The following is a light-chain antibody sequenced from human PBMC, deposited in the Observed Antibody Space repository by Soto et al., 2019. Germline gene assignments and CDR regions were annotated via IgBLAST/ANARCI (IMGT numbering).Light chain of an antibody. Sequence: DIVLTRSPVSLPVTPGESASISCRSSQSLLHSNGYNYLDWYLQRPGQSPHLLIYLGSNRASGVPDRFSGSGSGTDFTLTISRVEAEDVGVYYCMQALQTLPTFGQGTKVEIK. CDR1: QSLLHSNGYNY. CDR2: LGS. CDR3: MQALQTLPT. J-gene: IGKJ1*01. V-gene: IGKV2-28*01.